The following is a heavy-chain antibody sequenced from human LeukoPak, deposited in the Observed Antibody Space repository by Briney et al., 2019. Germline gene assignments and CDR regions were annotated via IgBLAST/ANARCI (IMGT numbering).Heavy chain of an antibody. V-gene: IGHV1-2*02. Sequence: ASVKVSCKASGYTFTGYYMHWVRQDPGQGLEWMGWINPNSGGTNYAQKFQGRVTMTRDTSISTAYMELSRLRSDDTAVYYCARDAAEYQLPTDYWGQGTLVTVSS. CDR3: ARDAAEYQLPTDY. J-gene: IGHJ4*02. CDR1: GYTFTGYY. D-gene: IGHD2-2*01. CDR2: INPNSGGT.